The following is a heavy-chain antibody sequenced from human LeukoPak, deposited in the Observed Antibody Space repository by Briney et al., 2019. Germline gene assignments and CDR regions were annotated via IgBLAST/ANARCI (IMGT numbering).Heavy chain of an antibody. CDR3: AETGPDSGNFFYFDF. J-gene: IGHJ4*02. Sequence: GGSLRLSCAASGLTFISYAMSWVRQAPGKGLEWVSAFSGGVTPYYAGSVQGRFTISRDKSRDPLLLQMNRLRAQDTSSKLRAETGPDSGNFFYFDFWGQGTLVTVSS. CDR1: GLTFISYA. CDR2: FSGGVTP. V-gene: IGHV3-23*01. D-gene: IGHD2-8*02.